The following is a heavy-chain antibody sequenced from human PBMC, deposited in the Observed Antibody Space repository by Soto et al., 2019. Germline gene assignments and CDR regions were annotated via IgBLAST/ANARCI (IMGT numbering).Heavy chain of an antibody. V-gene: IGHV1-18*01. J-gene: IGHJ4*02. D-gene: IGHD2-2*01. CDR3: ARDGCQLGYCSSTSWEN. CDR1: GYTFTSYG. Sequence: QVQLVQSGAEVKKPGASVKVSCKASGYTFTSYGISWVRQAPGQGLEWMGWISAYNGNTNYAQKLLGRVTMITEASTSTDYVELRGLRSDDTAVCYCARDGCQLGYCSSTSWENWGQGTPVTVSS. CDR2: ISAYNGNT.